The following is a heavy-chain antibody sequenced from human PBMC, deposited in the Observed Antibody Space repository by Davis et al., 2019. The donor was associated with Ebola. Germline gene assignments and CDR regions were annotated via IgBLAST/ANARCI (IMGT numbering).Heavy chain of an antibody. CDR3: GRGGVPAAIDV. V-gene: IGHV3-74*03. CDR2: ITSDGRST. D-gene: IGHD2-2*01. CDR1: GFTFTSYW. J-gene: IGHJ6*02. Sequence: PGGSLRLSCAVSGFTFTSYWMHWVRQAPGKGLVWVSRITSDGRSTAYADFVTGRFIISRDNAKSTLYLQLNSLGPEDTAVYYCGRGGVPAAIDVWGQGTTVTVSS.